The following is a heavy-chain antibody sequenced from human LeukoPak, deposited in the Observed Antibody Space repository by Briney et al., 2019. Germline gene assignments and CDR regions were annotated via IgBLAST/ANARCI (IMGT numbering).Heavy chain of an antibody. CDR3: ASDFTGRDDY. CDR2: MNTDGSRT. CDR1: GFTFSSYW. Sequence: PGGSLRLSCAASGFTFSSYWMHWVSHAPGKGLVWGSRMNTDGSRTDYTDSVKGGFTISRDNAKNTLYLQMNSLGAEDTAVYSCASDFTGRDDYWGQGTLVAVSS. J-gene: IGHJ4*02. V-gene: IGHV3-74*01. D-gene: IGHD2-8*02.